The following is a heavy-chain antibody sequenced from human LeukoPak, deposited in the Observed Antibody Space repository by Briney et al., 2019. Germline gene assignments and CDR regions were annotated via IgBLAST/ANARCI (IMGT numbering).Heavy chain of an antibody. CDR3: ARGGKGRFLEWSAPAREEVFDI. CDR1: GGSISSGSYY. CDR2: IYTSGST. V-gene: IGHV4-61*02. Sequence: SETLSLTCTVSGGSISSGSYYWSWLRQPAGKGLEWIGRIYTSGSTNYNPSLKSRVTISVDTSKNQFSLKLSSVTAADTAVYYCARGGKGRFLEWSAPAREEVFDIWGQGTMVTVSS. D-gene: IGHD3-3*01. J-gene: IGHJ3*02.